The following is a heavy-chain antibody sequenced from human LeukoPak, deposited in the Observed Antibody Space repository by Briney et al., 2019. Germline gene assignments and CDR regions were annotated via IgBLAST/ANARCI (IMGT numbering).Heavy chain of an antibody. CDR2: IKSKTDGGTT. Sequence: GGSLRPSCAASGFTFSNAWMSWVRQAPGKGLEWVGRIKSKTDGGTTDYAAPVKGRFTISRDDSKNTLYLQMNSLKTEDTAVYYCTTDREYCSSTSCYNWFDPWGQGTLVTVSS. D-gene: IGHD2-2*01. J-gene: IGHJ5*02. V-gene: IGHV3-15*01. CDR3: TTDREYCSSTSCYNWFDP. CDR1: GFTFSNAW.